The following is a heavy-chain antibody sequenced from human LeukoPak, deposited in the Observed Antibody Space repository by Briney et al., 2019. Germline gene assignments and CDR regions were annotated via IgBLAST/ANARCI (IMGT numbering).Heavy chain of an antibody. V-gene: IGHV5-51*01. J-gene: IGHJ4*02. Sequence: GESLKISCKGSGYSFTNYWIGWVRQMPGKGLEWMGIIYPGDSDTRYSPSFQGQVTISADKSISTAYLQWSSLKASDTAMYYCARLVVATTTKQYYFDYWGQGTLVTVSS. CDR2: IYPGDSDT. CDR1: GYSFTNYW. D-gene: IGHD5-12*01. CDR3: ARLVVATTTKQYYFDY.